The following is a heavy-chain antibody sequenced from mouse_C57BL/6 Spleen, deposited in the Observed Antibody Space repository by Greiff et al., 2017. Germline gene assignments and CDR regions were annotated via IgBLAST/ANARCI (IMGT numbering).Heavy chain of an antibody. CDR2: IYPRDGST. D-gene: IGHD1-1*01. J-gene: IGHJ1*03. Sequence: VQLQESDAELVKPGASVKISCKVSGYTFTDHTIHWMKQRPEQGLEWIGYIYPRDGSTKYNEKFKGKATLTADKSSSTAYMQLNSLTSEDSAVYFCARDYGGSYWYFGVWGTGTTVTVSS. CDR1: GYTFTDHT. CDR3: ARDYGGSYWYFGV. V-gene: IGHV1-78*01.